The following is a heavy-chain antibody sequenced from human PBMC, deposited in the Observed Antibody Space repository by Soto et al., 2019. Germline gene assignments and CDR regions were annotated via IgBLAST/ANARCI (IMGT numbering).Heavy chain of an antibody. CDR2: ISAHTGSS. J-gene: IGHJ3*01. D-gene: IGHD3-22*01. CDR3: ARAFFDQGSYSRSYSFAAFDF. CDR1: GYTFTSSG. Sequence: QVQLVQSGAEVKKPGASVKVSCKASGYTFTSSGMSWVRQAPGQGLEWMGWISAHTGSSEYAQRFQGRVTMTTDRSTSTAYMELRSLSSDDTAVYYCARAFFDQGSYSRSYSFAAFDFWGPGTRVTVTS. V-gene: IGHV1-18*01.